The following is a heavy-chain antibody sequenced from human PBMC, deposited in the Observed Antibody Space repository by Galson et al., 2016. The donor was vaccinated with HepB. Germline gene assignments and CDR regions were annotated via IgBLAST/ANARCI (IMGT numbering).Heavy chain of an antibody. V-gene: IGHV3-53*01. J-gene: IGHJ4*02. CDR2: IYRGGRT. D-gene: IGHD2-21*02. CDR3: AGDSNDSPNLDY. CDR1: GLSVSWNY. Sequence: SLRLSCAVSGLSVSWNYISWVRQAPGKGLEWVAIIYRGGRTYFADSVKGRFTISTDTSKNTLYLQMNSLRAGDTAVYYCAGDSNDSPNLDYWGQGTLVTVSS.